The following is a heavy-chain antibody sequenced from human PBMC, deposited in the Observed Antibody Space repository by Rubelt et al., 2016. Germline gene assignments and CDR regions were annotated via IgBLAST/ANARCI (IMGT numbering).Heavy chain of an antibody. J-gene: IGHJ4*02. V-gene: IGHV3-30*04. CDR1: GFTFSSYA. Sequence: QVQLVESGGGVVQPGRSLRLSCAASGFTFSSYAMHWARQAPGKGLEWVAVISYDGSNKYYADAVTRQSTISRENSRNTVYLQMNSLRAEDTAVYYWARGSDSSGYPGLDYWGQGTLVTVSS. CDR2: ISYDGSNK. D-gene: IGHD3-22*01. CDR3: ARGSDSSGYPGLDY.